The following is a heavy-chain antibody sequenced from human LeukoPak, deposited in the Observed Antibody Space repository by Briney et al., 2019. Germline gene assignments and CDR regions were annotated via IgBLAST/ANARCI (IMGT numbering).Heavy chain of an antibody. CDR2: IDWDDYK. D-gene: IGHD6-13*01. J-gene: IGHJ4*02. CDR3: ARIGAAEGTSFDY. V-gene: IGHV2-70*04. Sequence: SGPALVKPTQTLTLTCSFAGFSLSNRGMRVGWIRQPPGKALEWLARIDWDDYKFYSTSLKTRLTISKDTSKNQVVLTMTNMEAVDTATYYRARIGAAEGTSFDYWGQGTLVTVSS. CDR1: GFSLSNRGMR.